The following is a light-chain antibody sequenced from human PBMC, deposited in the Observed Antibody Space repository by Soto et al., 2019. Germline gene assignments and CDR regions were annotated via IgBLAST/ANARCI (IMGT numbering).Light chain of an antibody. CDR2: DVS. V-gene: IGLV2-14*01. J-gene: IGLJ2*01. CDR1: SSDVGGYNY. Sequence: QSALTQPASVSGSPGQSITISCTGTSSDVGGYNYVSWYQQHPGKAPXXMIYDVSNRPSGVSXRFSGSXXXXXXXLTISGLQAEDEADYYCSSYTSSSIVVFGGGTKLTVL. CDR3: SSYTSSSIVV.